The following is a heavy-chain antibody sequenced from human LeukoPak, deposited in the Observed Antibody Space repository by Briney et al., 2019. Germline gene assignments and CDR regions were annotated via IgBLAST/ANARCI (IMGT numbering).Heavy chain of an antibody. CDR3: ERGLDRSFDY. Sequence: HPGGPLRLSCAASGFTFSSYWMHWVRQAPGKGPVWVSRIYIDGSSTSYADSVKGRFTISRDNPKNTLYLQMNSLRDEDTAVYYCERGLDRSFDYWGLGTLVTVSS. D-gene: IGHD3-9*01. J-gene: IGHJ4*02. V-gene: IGHV3-74*01. CDR2: IYIDGSST. CDR1: GFTFSSYW.